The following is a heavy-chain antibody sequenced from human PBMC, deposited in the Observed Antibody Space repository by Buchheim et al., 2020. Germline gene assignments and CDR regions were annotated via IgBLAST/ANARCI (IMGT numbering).Heavy chain of an antibody. V-gene: IGHV4-34*01. CDR2: INHSGST. D-gene: IGHD3-10*01. CDR3: ARGGSSMVRGVIWGNYYYYYGMDV. Sequence: QVQLQQWGAGLLKPSETLSLTCAVYGGSFSGYYWSWIRQPPGKGLEWIGEINHSGSTNYNPSLKSRVTISVDTSKNQFSLKLSSVTAADTAVYYCARGGSSMVRGVIWGNYYYYYGMDVWGQGTT. J-gene: IGHJ6*02. CDR1: GGSFSGYY.